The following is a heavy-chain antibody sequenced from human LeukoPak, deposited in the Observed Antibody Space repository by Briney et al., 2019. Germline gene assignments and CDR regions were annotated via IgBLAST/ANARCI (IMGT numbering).Heavy chain of an antibody. CDR2: IYSGGST. J-gene: IGHJ4*02. CDR1: GFTVSSNY. D-gene: IGHD4-17*01. CDR3: ARAYGDYLGDYFGY. Sequence: GGSLRLSCAASGFTVSSNYMSWVRLAPGKGLEWVSVIYSGGSTYYADSVKGRFTISRDNSKNTLYLQMNSLRAEDTAVYYCARAYGDYLGDYFGYWGQGTLVTVSS. V-gene: IGHV3-53*01.